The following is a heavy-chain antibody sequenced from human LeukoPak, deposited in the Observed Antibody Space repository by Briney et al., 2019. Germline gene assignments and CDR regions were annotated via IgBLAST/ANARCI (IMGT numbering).Heavy chain of an antibody. CDR3: ARDEVSGGWYNH. CDR2: INCDSGNT. D-gene: IGHD6-19*01. CDR1: GYTFTSRG. V-gene: IGHV1-18*04. Sequence: ASVKVSYKASGYTFTSRGISWVRQAPGQGLEWMGWINCDSGNTNYAQKFQGRLTMTTDTSTSTAYMELRSLRSDDTAVYYCARDEVSGGWYNHWGQGTLVTVSS. J-gene: IGHJ4*02.